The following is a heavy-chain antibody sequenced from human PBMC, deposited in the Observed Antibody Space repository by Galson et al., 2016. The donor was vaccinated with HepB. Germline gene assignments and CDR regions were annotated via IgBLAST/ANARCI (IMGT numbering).Heavy chain of an antibody. D-gene: IGHD2-2*01. CDR2: IGTAADT. J-gene: IGHJ6*02. Sequence: SLTLSFSAAALSFSSYDMDWVRPPTGNWLKLVSAIGTAADTYYPGSVKGRFTTSSNNAENSLPLPMNSLRAGDTAVYYCARGGCSSTGGPYYSHYGMDVWGQGTTVTVSS. CDR3: ARGGCSSTGGPYYSHYGMDV. V-gene: IGHV3-13*01. CDR1: ALSFSSYD.